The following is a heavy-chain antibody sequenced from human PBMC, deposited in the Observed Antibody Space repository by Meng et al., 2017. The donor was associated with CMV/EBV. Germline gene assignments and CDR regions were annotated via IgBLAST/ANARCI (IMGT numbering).Heavy chain of an antibody. J-gene: IGHJ6*02. V-gene: IGHV3-23*01. CDR1: GFTFSSYA. CDR3: AKDPSWGGPVNYYYYGMDV. CDR2: ISGSGGST. Sequence: GESLKISCAASGFTFSSYAMSWVCQAPGKGLEWVSAISGSGGSTYYADSVKGRFTISRDNSKNTLYLQMNSLRAEDTAVYYCAKDPSWGGPVNYYYYGMDVWGQGTTVTVSS. D-gene: IGHD3-16*01.